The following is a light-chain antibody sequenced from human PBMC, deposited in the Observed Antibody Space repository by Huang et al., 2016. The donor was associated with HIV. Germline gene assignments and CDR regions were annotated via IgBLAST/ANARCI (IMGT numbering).Light chain of an antibody. CDR1: QNINNY. Sequence: DIVLTQSPATLSLSPGQRATLSCRASQNINNYLVWYQQKPGQAPRLLIYDSFNRATVIPARFSGSGPGTDFTLTINTLEPEDFAVYYCQQRGAWPLTFGGGTKVEIK. CDR2: DSF. CDR3: QQRGAWPLT. J-gene: IGKJ4*01. V-gene: IGKV3-11*01.